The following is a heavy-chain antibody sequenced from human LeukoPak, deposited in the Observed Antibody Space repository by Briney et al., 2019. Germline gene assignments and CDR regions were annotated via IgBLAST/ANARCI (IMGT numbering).Heavy chain of an antibody. D-gene: IGHD6-19*01. CDR2: IIPILGIA. Sequence: ASVKVSCKASGGTFSSYAISWVRQAPGQGLEWMGRIIPILGIANYAQKFQGRVTITADKSTNTAYMELSSLRSEDTAVYYCARDKSPHGIAVAGADYWGQGTLVTVSS. CDR1: GGTFSSYA. V-gene: IGHV1-69*04. J-gene: IGHJ4*02. CDR3: ARDKSPHGIAVAGADY.